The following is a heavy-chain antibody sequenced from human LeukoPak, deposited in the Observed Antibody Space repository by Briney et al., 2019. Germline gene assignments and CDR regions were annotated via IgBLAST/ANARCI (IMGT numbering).Heavy chain of an antibody. CDR2: TYTGGNS. CDR1: GFTVSSIH. Sequence: TGGSLRLSCAASGFTVSSIHMVWVRQAPGKGLEWVSVTYTGGNSYYAGSVKGRFTISRDNSKNTLFLQMDSLRVEDTAVYYCAKLPIMLALNRIEFWSQGSLVTVTS. CDR3: AKLPIMLALNRIEF. J-gene: IGHJ4*02. V-gene: IGHV3-53*01. D-gene: IGHD1-1*01.